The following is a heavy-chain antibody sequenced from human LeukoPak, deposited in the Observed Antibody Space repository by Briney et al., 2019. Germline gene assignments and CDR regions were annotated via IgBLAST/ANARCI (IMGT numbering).Heavy chain of an antibody. CDR3: ATISGNFDYLDY. Sequence: GGSLRLSCAASAFDFSNQAMSWVRQAPGKGLEWVSGISGGGAATYSADSVKGRFTISRDNSKNTMYLQMKSLRVEDTALYYCATISGNFDYLDYWGQGTLVTVST. D-gene: IGHD1-26*01. CDR1: AFDFSNQA. J-gene: IGHJ4*02. V-gene: IGHV3-23*01. CDR2: ISGGGAAT.